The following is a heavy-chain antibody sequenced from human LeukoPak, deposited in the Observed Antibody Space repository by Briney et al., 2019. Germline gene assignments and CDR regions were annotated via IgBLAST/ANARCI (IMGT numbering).Heavy chain of an antibody. CDR1: GYTFTYRY. D-gene: IGHD3-10*01. CDR2: ITPFNGNT. J-gene: IGHJ4*02. V-gene: IGHV1-45*02. CDR3: ARGPTGVVRGVIIKCLPGY. Sequence: ASVKVSCKASGYTFTYRYLHWVRQVPGQALEWMGWITPFNGNTNYAQKFQDRVTITRDRSMSTAYMELSRLRSDDTAVYYCARGPTGVVRGVIIKCLPGYWGQGTLVTVSS.